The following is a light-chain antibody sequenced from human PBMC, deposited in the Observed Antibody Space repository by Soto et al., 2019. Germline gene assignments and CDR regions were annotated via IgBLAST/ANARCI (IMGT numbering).Light chain of an antibody. CDR1: QPISDY. V-gene: IGKV1-NL1*01. J-gene: IGKJ1*01. Sequence: DIQMTQSPSSLSASVGDRVTITCRTSQPISDYLNWYQQKPGKAPTLLIYGASTRATSIPARFSGSGSGTDFTLTISRLEPEDFAVYYCQQYGSSGTFGQGTKVDIK. CDR2: GAS. CDR3: QQYGSSGT.